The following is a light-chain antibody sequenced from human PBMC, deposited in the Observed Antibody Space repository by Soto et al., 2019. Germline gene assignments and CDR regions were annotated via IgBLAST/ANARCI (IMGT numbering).Light chain of an antibody. CDR2: GAS. Sequence: DSQLTQSPSFLSASVGDRVTITCRASQGIRSYLAWYQQRPGKAPERLIYGASTLRPGGASRFSGSGSGTEFTLTISSLQPEDFATYFCQQLNTFPPFFTFGPGTKVDIK. V-gene: IGKV1-9*01. CDR3: QQLNTFPPFFT. CDR1: QGIRSY. J-gene: IGKJ3*01.